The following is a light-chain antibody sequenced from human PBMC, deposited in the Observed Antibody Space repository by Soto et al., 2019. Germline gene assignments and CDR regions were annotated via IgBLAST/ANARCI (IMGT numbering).Light chain of an antibody. CDR3: QQLNSYTLT. V-gene: IGKV1-9*01. J-gene: IGKJ4*01. CDR2: AAS. Sequence: IQLTQSPSSLSASVGDRVTITCRASQGISSFLAWYQQKPGKAPKLLIYAASTLQSGVPSRFRGSGSGTDFTFTISSLQPEDFATYYCQQLNSYTLTFGGGTKVEIK. CDR1: QGISSF.